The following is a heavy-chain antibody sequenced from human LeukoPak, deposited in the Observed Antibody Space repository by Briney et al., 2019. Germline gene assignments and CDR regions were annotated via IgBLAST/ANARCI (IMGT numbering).Heavy chain of an antibody. CDR2: ISSSGSTI. CDR3: ARDVGLGYSYGPLAYYYYYYYMDV. D-gene: IGHD5-18*01. J-gene: IGHJ6*03. V-gene: IGHV3-48*03. CDR1: GFTFSSYE. Sequence: GGSLRLSCAASGFTFSSYEMNWVRQAPGKGLEWVSYISSSGSTIYYADSVNGRFTISRDNAKNSLYLQMNSLRAEDTAVYYCARDVGLGYSYGPLAYYYYYYYMDVWGKGTTVTVSS.